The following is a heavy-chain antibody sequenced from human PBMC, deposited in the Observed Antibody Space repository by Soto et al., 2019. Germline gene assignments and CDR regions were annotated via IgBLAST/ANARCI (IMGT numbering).Heavy chain of an antibody. CDR2: IIPIFGTR. Sequence: SVKVSCKASGGTFSSYAISWVRQAPGQGLEWMGAIIPIFGTRKYTQKFQGRLTLTADESTNTAFMELSSLTSEDTAVYYCARAPPSCIGGNCYKGSQYYYYHMDVWGQGTTVTVSS. J-gene: IGHJ6*02. V-gene: IGHV1-69*13. CDR1: GGTFSSYA. D-gene: IGHD2-15*01. CDR3: ARAPPSCIGGNCYKGSQYYYYHMDV.